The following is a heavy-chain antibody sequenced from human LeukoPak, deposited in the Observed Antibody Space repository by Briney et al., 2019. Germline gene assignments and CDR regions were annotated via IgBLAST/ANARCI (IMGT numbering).Heavy chain of an antibody. Sequence: PGGSLRLSCAASGFTFSSYWMHWVRQAPGEGLVWVSRIKGDGSISYADSVKGRFTTSRDNAKNTLYLQMNSLRAEDTAVYYCARARDGYNYLYFDYWGQGSLVTVSS. CDR1: GFTFSSYW. V-gene: IGHV3-74*01. CDR3: ARARDGYNYLYFDY. J-gene: IGHJ4*02. CDR2: IKGDGSI. D-gene: IGHD5-24*01.